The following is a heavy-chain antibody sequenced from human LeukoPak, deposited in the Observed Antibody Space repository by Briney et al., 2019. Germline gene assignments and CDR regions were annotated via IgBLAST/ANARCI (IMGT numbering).Heavy chain of an antibody. CDR2: IRSKAYGGTT. CDR3: TRDLCSSTSCYAPFDY. J-gene: IGHJ4*02. V-gene: IGHV3-49*04. CDR1: GFTFGDYA. Sequence: GSLRLSCTASGFTFGDYAMSWVRQAPGKGLEWVAFIRSKAYGGTTEYAASVKGRFTISRDDSKSIAYLQMNSLKTEDTAVYYCTRDLCSSTSCYAPFDYWGQGTLVTVSS. D-gene: IGHD2-2*01.